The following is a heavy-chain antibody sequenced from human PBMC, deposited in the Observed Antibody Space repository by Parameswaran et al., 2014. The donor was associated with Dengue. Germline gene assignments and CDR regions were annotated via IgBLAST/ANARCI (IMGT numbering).Heavy chain of an antibody. CDR3: ARELGYCSGGSCYPGYFDY. Sequence: GESLKISCAASGFTFSGYSMNWVRQAPGKGLEWVSYISSSSSTIYYADSVKGRFTISRDNAKNSLYLQMNSLRDEDTAVYYCARELGYCSGGSCYPGYFDYWGQGTLVTVSS. CDR2: ISSSSSTI. CDR1: GFTFSGYS. J-gene: IGHJ4*02. D-gene: IGHD2-15*01. V-gene: IGHV3-48*02.